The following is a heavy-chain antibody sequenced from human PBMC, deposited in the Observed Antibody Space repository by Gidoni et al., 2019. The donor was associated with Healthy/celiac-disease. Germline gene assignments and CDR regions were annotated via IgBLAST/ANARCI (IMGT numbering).Heavy chain of an antibody. Sequence: EVQLVESGGGLVQPGGSLRISCAASGLTFSRYSMNWVRQTPGKGMEWVSYISSSSSTIYYADSVKGRFTISRDNAKNSMYLQMNSLRDEDTAVYYCARAERLNDDFWSGYSTYYYYGMDVWGQGTTVTVSS. CDR3: ARAERLNDDFWSGYSTYYYYGMDV. V-gene: IGHV3-48*02. D-gene: IGHD3-3*01. J-gene: IGHJ6*02. CDR1: GLTFSRYS. CDR2: ISSSSSTI.